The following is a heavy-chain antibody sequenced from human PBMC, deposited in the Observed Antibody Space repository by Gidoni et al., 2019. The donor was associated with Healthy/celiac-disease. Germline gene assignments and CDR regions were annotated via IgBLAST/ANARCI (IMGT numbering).Heavy chain of an antibody. D-gene: IGHD4-17*01. V-gene: IGHV4-59*01. CDR1: GCPISSYY. CDR3: ARGATVTSGLDY. CDR2: IYYSGST. Sequence: QVQLQESGPGLVKPSETLSLTCTDSGCPISSYYWRWIRQPPGKGLEWIGYIYYSGSTNYNPSLKSRVTISVDTSKNQFSLKLSSVTAADTAVYYCARGATVTSGLDYWGQGTLVTVSS. J-gene: IGHJ4*02.